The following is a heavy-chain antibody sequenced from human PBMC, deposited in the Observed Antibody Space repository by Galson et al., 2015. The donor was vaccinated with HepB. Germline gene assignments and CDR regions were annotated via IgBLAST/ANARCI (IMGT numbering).Heavy chain of an antibody. CDR2: FDPEDGET. CDR3: ATDLDIAVAGTYQPGAFDI. V-gene: IGHV1-24*01. D-gene: IGHD6-19*01. Sequence: SVKVSCKVSGYTLTELSMHWVRQAPGKGLEWMGGFDPEDGETIYAQKFQGRVTMTEDTSTDTAYMELSSLRSEDTAVYYCATDLDIAVAGTYQPGAFDIWGQGTMVTVSS. J-gene: IGHJ3*02. CDR1: GYTLTELS.